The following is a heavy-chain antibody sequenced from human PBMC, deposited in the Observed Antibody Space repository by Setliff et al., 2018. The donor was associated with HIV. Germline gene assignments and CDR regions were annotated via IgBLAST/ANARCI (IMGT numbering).Heavy chain of an antibody. CDR3: ARDYLHVFDI. Sequence: ASVKVSCKASGYTFTDNYIHWVRQAPGQGLEWMAWINSATGGTNYAQNFQGWVTVTRDASINTAYMELSSLKSDDTAVYYCARDYLHVFDIWGQGTMVTVSS. V-gene: IGHV1-2*04. CDR2: INSATGGT. J-gene: IGHJ3*02. CDR1: GYTFTDNY.